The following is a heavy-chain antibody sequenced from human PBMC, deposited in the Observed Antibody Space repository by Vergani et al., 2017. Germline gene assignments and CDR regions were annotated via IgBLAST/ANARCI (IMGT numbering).Heavy chain of an antibody. D-gene: IGHD1-26*01. Sequence: QVQLVQSGAEVKKPGASVKVSCKASGGTFSSYAISWVRQAPGQGLEWMGGIIPIFGTANYAQKFQGRVTITADESTSTAYMELSSLRSEDTAVYYCARSRPLYSGSPDAFDIWGQGTMVTVSS. CDR3: ARSRPLYSGSPDAFDI. J-gene: IGHJ3*02. CDR2: IIPIFGTA. CDR1: GGTFSSYA. V-gene: IGHV1-69*12.